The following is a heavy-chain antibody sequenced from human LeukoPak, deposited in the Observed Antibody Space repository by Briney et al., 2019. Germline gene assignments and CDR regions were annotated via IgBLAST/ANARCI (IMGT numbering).Heavy chain of an antibody. Sequence: QPGGSLRLSCAASGFTVSSNYMSWVRQAPGKGLEWVANIKQNGSEKYYVDSVKGRFTISRDNAKNSLYLQMNSLRAEDTAVYYSARGYYYAGYWGQGTLVTVSS. D-gene: IGHD3-10*01. CDR1: GFTVSSNY. J-gene: IGHJ4*02. V-gene: IGHV3-7*01. CDR3: ARGYYYAGY. CDR2: IKQNGSEK.